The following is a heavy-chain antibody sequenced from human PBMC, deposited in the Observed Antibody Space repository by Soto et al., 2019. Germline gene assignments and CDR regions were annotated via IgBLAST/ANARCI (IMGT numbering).Heavy chain of an antibody. CDR3: AREWGYSSSSRPPYDYYGMDV. D-gene: IGHD6-6*01. CDR1: GGTFSSYG. V-gene: IGHV1-69*13. Sequence: SVKVSCKASGGTFSSYGISWVRQAPGQGLEWMGGIIPIFGTANYAQKSQGRVTITADESTSTAYIELSSLRSEDTAVYYFAREWGYSSSSRPPYDYYGMDVWVQATTVTVSS. J-gene: IGHJ6*02. CDR2: IIPIFGTA.